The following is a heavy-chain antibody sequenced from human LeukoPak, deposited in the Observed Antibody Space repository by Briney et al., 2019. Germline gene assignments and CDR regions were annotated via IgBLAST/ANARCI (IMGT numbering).Heavy chain of an antibody. D-gene: IGHD6-13*01. CDR1: SGSISSNTYY. CDR2: IYYSGST. Sequence: PSETLSLTCTVSSGSISSNTYYWGWIRQPPGKGLEWIGTIYYSGSTYYNPSLKSRVTISVDTSKNQFSLRLSSVTAADTAVYYCARQTSTWYRGCFDPWGQGTLVTVSS. V-gene: IGHV4-39*01. J-gene: IGHJ5*02. CDR3: ARQTSTWYRGCFDP.